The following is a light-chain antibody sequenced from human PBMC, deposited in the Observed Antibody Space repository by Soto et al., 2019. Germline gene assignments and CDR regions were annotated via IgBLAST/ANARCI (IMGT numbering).Light chain of an antibody. CDR2: DAS. Sequence: PGERATLSCRASQSVSSYLAWYQQKPGQAPRLLIYDASNRATGIPARFSGSGSGTDFTLTISSLEPEDFAVYYCQQRSNRPTFGGGTKVDIK. J-gene: IGKJ4*01. V-gene: IGKV3-11*01. CDR3: QQRSNRPT. CDR1: QSVSSY.